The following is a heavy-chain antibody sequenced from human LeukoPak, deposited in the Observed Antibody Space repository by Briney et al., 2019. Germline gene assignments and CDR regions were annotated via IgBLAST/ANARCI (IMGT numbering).Heavy chain of an antibody. CDR1: GFTFSSYA. D-gene: IGHD6-13*01. CDR2: ISYDGSNK. V-gene: IGHV3-30-3*01. Sequence: PGRSLRLSCAASGFTFSSYAMHWVRQAPGKGLEWVAVISYDGSNKYYADSVKGRFTISRDNSKNTLYLQMNSLRAEDTAVYYCAKAYGRYSSQGNARYFDYWGQGTLVTVSS. CDR3: AKAYGRYSSQGNARYFDY. J-gene: IGHJ4*02.